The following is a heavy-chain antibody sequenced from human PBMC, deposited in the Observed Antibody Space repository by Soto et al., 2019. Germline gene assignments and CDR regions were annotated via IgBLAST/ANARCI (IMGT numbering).Heavy chain of an antibody. J-gene: IGHJ5*02. CDR3: ARDGGRYNWFDP. CDR2: ISYDGSNK. V-gene: IGHV3-30-3*01. Sequence: LSFAASGFTFSSYAMHWVRQAPGKGLEWVAVISYDGSNKYYADSVKGRFTISRDNSKNTLYLQMNSLRAEDTAVYYCARDGGRYNWFDPWGQGTLVTVSS. D-gene: IGHD3-3*01. CDR1: GFTFSSYA.